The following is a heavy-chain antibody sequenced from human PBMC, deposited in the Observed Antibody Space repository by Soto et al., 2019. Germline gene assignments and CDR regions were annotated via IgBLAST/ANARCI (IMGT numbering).Heavy chain of an antibody. Sequence: EGSRRLSWAVAGCTFTGSARRWVRRAPRKGLQCVSTISGSGGKSFYAHSVTARLTISRDSSKSTLYLQVNSLRDAATAVYYCVKGVYSSGSDFFHYWGQGTPVTASS. V-gene: IGHV3-23*01. D-gene: IGHD5-18*01. CDR3: VKGVYSSGSDFFHY. J-gene: IGHJ4*02. CDR1: GCTFTGSA. CDR2: ISGSGGKS.